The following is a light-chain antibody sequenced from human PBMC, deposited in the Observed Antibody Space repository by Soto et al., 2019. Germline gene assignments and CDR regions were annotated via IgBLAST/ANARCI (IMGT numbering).Light chain of an antibody. CDR2: DAS. V-gene: IGKV3-11*01. J-gene: IGKJ4*01. CDR3: QQRSNWPPT. Sequence: EIVLTQSPATLSLSPGESATLSCRANQSVSSYLAWYQHKPGQAPRLLIYDASNRATGIPARFSGSGSGTDFTLTISSLVPEDFAVYYCQQRSNWPPTFGGGTKVEIK. CDR1: QSVSSY.